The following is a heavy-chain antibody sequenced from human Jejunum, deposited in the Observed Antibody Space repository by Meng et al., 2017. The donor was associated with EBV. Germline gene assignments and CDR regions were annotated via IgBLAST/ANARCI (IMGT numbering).Heavy chain of an antibody. V-gene: IGHV1-24*01. CDR3: ARYFDGWSGDRFDP. CDR1: GQTLTELA. CDR2: FDFEDGEP. Sequence: VQQVKLGAGVKNPGGSVKVSCKDSGQTLTELALHLVRQAPGKGLEWMGGFDFEDGEPIYAQKFQGRVTMTEDTSTDTAYMELSSLRSEDTAVYYCARYFDGWSGDRFDPWGQGTLVTVSS. J-gene: IGHJ5*02. D-gene: IGHD3-9*01.